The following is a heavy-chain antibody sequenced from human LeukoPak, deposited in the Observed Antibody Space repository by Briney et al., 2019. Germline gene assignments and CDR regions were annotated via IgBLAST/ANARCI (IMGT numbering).Heavy chain of an antibody. CDR2: IKSKRDGGTT. Sequence: PGRSLRLSCAGSGFTFANTWMSWVRQGPGKGLEWVGRIKSKRDGGTTDYAAPVQGRFSISRDDSTSTLYLEMNSLRPEDTAVYSTSLYSSDSVFFSHGGRGPLVTVSP. V-gene: IGHV3-15*01. J-gene: IGHJ4*02. D-gene: IGHD5/OR15-5a*01. CDR3: SLYSSDSVFFSH. CDR1: GFTFANTW.